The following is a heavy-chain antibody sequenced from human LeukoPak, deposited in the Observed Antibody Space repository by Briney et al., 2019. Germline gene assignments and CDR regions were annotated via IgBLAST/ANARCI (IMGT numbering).Heavy chain of an antibody. J-gene: IGHJ5*02. D-gene: IGHD3-9*01. V-gene: IGHV4-61*02. CDR2: IYTSGST. CDR3: ARGQYYDILTGRPTHNWFDP. CDR1: GDSISSGTYY. Sequence: SETLSLTCTVSGDSISSGTYYWSWIRQPAGKGLEWIGRIYTSGSTNYNPSLKSRVTISVDTSKNQFSLKLNSVTAADSAVYYCARGQYYDILTGRPTHNWFDPWGQGTLVTVSP.